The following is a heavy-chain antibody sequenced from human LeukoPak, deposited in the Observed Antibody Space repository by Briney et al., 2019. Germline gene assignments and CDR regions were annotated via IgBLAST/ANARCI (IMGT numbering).Heavy chain of an antibody. D-gene: IGHD3-10*01. CDR3: ARRGVPYYGSGSYYNV. V-gene: IGHV4-34*01. CDR1: GGSFSGYY. CDR2: INHSGST. Sequence: PSETLSLTCAVYGGSFSGYYWSWIRQPPGKGLEWIGEINHSGSTNYNPSLKSRVIISVDTSKNQFSLKLSSVTAADTAVYYCARRGVPYYGSGSYYNVWGQGTLVTVSS. J-gene: IGHJ4*02.